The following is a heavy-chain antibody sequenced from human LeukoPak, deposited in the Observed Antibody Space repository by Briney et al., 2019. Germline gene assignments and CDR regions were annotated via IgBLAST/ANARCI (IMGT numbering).Heavy chain of an antibody. V-gene: IGHV3-23*01. Sequence: GGSLRLSCAASGFTFSSYAMSWVRQAPGKGLEWVSAISGSGGSTYYADSVRGRFTISRDSSKNTLYLQMNSLRAEDTAIYYCAKDKGWGYSAYDFYGMDVWGQGTTVTVSS. D-gene: IGHD1-1*01. CDR1: GFTFSSYA. J-gene: IGHJ6*02. CDR3: AKDKGWGYSAYDFYGMDV. CDR2: ISGSGGST.